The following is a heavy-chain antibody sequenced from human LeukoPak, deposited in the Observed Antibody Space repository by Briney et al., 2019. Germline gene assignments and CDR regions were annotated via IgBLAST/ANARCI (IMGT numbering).Heavy chain of an antibody. Sequence: GGSLRLSCAASGFTFSSYDMHWVRQATGKGLEWVSAIGTAGDTYYPGSVKGRFTISRDNSKNTLFLQMNSLRPEDTAVYYCARGAWRWEMATTQFDYWGQGTLVTVSS. D-gene: IGHD5-24*01. J-gene: IGHJ4*02. CDR2: IGTAGDT. CDR1: GFTFSSYD. CDR3: ARGAWRWEMATTQFDY. V-gene: IGHV3-13*01.